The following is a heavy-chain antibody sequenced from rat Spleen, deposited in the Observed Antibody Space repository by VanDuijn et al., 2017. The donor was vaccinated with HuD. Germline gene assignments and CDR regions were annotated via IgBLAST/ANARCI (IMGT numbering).Heavy chain of an antibody. J-gene: IGHJ2*01. CDR3: AVAGYGY. V-gene: IGHV5-22*01. CDR1: GLTFSNYD. Sequence: EVQLVESGGGLVQPGRSMKLSCAASGLTFSNYDMAWVRQAPTKGLEWVASINYDDNTSYYRDSVKGRFTISRDNAKSTLYLQMNSLRSEDTATYYCAVAGYGYWGQGVMVTVSS. D-gene: IGHD1-7*01. CDR2: INYDDNTS.